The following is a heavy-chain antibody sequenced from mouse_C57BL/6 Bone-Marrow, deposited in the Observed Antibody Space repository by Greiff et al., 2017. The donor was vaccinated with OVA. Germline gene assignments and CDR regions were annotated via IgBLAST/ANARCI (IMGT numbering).Heavy chain of an antibody. J-gene: IGHJ1*03. V-gene: IGHV1-59*01. Sequence: QVQLQQPGAELVRPGTSVKLSCKASGYTFTSYWMHWVKQRPGQGLEWIGVIDPSDSYTNYNQKFKGKATLTVDTSSSTAYMQLSSLTSEDSAVYYCARPTLITTVVDWYFDVWGTGTTVTVSS. D-gene: IGHD1-1*01. CDR2: IDPSDSYT. CDR1: GYTFTSYW. CDR3: ARPTLITTVVDWYFDV.